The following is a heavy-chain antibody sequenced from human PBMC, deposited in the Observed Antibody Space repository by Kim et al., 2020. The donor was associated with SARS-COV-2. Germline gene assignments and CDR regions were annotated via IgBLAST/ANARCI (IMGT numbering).Heavy chain of an antibody. CDR2: IYYSGST. J-gene: IGHJ6*02. Sequence: SETLSLTCTVSGGSISSSSYYWGWIRQPPGKGLEWIGSIYYSGSTYYNPSLKSRVTISVDTSKNQFSLKLSSVTAADTAVYYCARHTPNYGMDVWGQGTTVTVSS. CDR3: ARHTPNYGMDV. V-gene: IGHV4-39*01. CDR1: GGSISSSSYY.